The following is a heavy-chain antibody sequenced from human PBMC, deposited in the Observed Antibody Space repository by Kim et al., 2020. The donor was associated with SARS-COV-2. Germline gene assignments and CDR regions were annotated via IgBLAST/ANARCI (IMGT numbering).Heavy chain of an antibody. Sequence: SETLSLTCTVSGGSISSSSYYWGWIRQPPGKGLEWIGSIYYSGSTYYNPSLKSRVTISVDTSKNQFSLKLSSVTAADTAVYYCANSVLEWLLYRYYYFDYWGQGTLVTVSS. D-gene: IGHD3-3*01. CDR3: ANSVLEWLLYRYYYFDY. CDR2: IYYSGST. J-gene: IGHJ4*02. CDR1: GGSISSSSYY. V-gene: IGHV4-39*01.